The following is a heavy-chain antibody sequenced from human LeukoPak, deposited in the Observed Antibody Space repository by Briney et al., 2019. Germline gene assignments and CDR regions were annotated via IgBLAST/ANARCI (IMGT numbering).Heavy chain of an antibody. V-gene: IGHV4-34*01. Sequence: SETLSLTCAVYGGSFSGYYWSWIRQPPGKGLEWIGEINHSGSTNYNPSLKSRVTISVDTSKNQFSLKLSSVTAADPAVYYCARSRYSSSWYASSYYYYYMDVWGKGTTVTISS. CDR1: GGSFSGYY. D-gene: IGHD6-13*01. CDR3: ARSRYSSSWYASSYYYYYMDV. J-gene: IGHJ6*03. CDR2: INHSGST.